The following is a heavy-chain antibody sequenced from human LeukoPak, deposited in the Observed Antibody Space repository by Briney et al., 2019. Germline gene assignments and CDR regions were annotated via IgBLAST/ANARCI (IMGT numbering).Heavy chain of an antibody. CDR2: VYYGRSP. D-gene: IGHD6-25*01. J-gene: IGHJ4*02. Sequence: SETLSLTCTVSGGSISSSTYYWAWIRQPPGKGLEWIGSVYYGRSPYFNPSLESRATISVDTSKNHFSLKMSSVTAADTAVYYCARSSGTGTFSYWGQGTLVTVSS. CDR1: GGSISSSTYY. V-gene: IGHV4-39*02. CDR3: ARSSGTGTFSY.